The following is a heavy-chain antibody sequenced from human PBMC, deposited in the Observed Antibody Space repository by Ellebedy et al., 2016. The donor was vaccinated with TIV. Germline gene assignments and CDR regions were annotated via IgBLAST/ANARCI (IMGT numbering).Heavy chain of an antibody. CDR2: ITPSSGNT. V-gene: IGHV1-46*01. CDR1: GYTFIDYE. J-gene: IGHJ4*02. CDR3: ARRGPPSFDY. Sequence: ASVKVSCKTSGYTFIDYEVHWVRQAPGQGLEWLGIITPSSGNTIYAPKFQGRVTIRTDTSTSTVYMELRSLRSEDTAVYSCARRGPPSFDYWGQGTLVTVSS. D-gene: IGHD3/OR15-3a*01.